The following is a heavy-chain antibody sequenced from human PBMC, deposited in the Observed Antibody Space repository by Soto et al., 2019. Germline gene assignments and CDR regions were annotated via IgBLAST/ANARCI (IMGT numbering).Heavy chain of an antibody. CDR3: ARHERDVLRFLEWFMAFDI. Sequence: PSETLSLTCTVSGGSISSGGYYWSWIRQHPGKGLELIGYIYYSGSTNYNPSLKSRVTISVDTSKNQFSLKLSSVTAADTAVYYCARHERDVLRFLEWFMAFDIWGQGTMVTVSS. V-gene: IGHV4-61*08. D-gene: IGHD3-3*01. CDR1: GGSISSGGYY. J-gene: IGHJ3*02. CDR2: IYYSGST.